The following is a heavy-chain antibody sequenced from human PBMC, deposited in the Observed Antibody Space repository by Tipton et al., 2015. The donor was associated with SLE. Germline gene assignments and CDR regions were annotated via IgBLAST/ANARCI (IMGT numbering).Heavy chain of an antibody. V-gene: IGHV4-59*11. CDR2: IYYSGST. Sequence: TLSLTCTVSGGSISSHYWSWIRQPPGKGLEWIGYIYYSGSTNYNPPLKSRVTISVDTSKNQFSLKLSSMTAADTAVYFCARSVRGVIGYFDYWGQGTLVTVSS. D-gene: IGHD3-10*01. J-gene: IGHJ4*02. CDR1: GGSISSHY. CDR3: ARSVRGVIGYFDY.